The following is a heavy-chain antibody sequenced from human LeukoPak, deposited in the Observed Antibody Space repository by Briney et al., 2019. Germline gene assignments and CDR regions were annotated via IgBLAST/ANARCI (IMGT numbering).Heavy chain of an antibody. V-gene: IGHV3-74*01. D-gene: IGHD2-2*01. CDR1: GFTFCSYW. CDR3: ARGDAHGFDF. J-gene: IGHJ3*01. Sequence: SGGSLRLSCAASGFTFCSYWMHWVRQAPGKGLVWVARIKSDGSSTGYADSVKGRFTNSRDNAKNTLYLQMNSLRDEDTAVYYCARGDAHGFDFWGQGTMVTVSS. CDR2: IKSDGSST.